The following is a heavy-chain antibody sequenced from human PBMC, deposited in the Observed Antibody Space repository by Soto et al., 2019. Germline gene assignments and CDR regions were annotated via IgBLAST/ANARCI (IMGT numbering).Heavy chain of an antibody. J-gene: IGHJ4*02. CDR2: SDTYNGKT. V-gene: IGHV1-18*01. CDR1: NYTFSSYG. CDR3: ARDPPAHPDFDY. Sequence: QVQLVQSGPEVKNPGASVKVSCKASNYTFSSYGISWVRQAPGQGLEWMGWSDTYNGKTNYAQKFQRRVTMTTDTSRSTAYMELRKLRSDDTAVYYCARDPPAHPDFDYWGQGTLVTVYS.